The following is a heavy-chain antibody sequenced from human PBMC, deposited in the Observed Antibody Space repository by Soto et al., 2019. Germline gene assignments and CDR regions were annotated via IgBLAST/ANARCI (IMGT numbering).Heavy chain of an antibody. CDR3: ARAGTYYDSSGGIHY. J-gene: IGHJ4*02. V-gene: IGHV4-30-4*01. Sequence: SETLSLTCTVSGGSISSGEYYWSWIRQPPGKGLEWIGYIYYSGSTYYNPSLKSRVTISVDTSKNQFSLKLSSVTAADTAVYYCARAGTYYDSSGGIHYWGQGTLVTVSS. CDR2: IYYSGST. CDR1: GGSISSGEYY. D-gene: IGHD3-22*01.